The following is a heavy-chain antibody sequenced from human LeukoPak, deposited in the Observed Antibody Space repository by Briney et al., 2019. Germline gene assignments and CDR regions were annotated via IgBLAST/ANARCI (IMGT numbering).Heavy chain of an antibody. J-gene: IGHJ5*02. Sequence: SETLSPTCAVYGGSFSGYFWNWIRQPPGKGLEWIGEINHSGTTHHNPSLKSRVTISIDTSKNQISLKLTSVTAADTGVYFCARGPESGSYFAWFGPWGQGTLVTVSS. V-gene: IGHV4-34*01. CDR3: ARGPESGSYFAWFGP. D-gene: IGHD3-10*01. CDR2: INHSGTT. CDR1: GGSFSGYF.